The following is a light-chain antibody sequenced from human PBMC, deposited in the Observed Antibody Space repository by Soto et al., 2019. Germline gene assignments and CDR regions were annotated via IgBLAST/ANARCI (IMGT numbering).Light chain of an antibody. CDR1: QSVGRN. CDR3: QQRSNWPPT. J-gene: IGKJ1*01. V-gene: IGKV3-11*01. Sequence: EIVLTQSPATLSLSPGERATLSCRASQSVGRNLAWYQQKPGQAPRLLIYDASNRATGIPARFSGGGSGTDFTLTISSLEPEDFAVYYCQQRSNWPPTFGQGNKVEI. CDR2: DAS.